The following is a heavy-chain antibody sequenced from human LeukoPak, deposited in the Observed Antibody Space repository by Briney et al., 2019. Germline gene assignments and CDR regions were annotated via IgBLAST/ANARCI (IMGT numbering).Heavy chain of an antibody. CDR2: ISGGGGST. CDR3: AKGRGPYYYDSSGYYYFSAPADY. V-gene: IGHV3-43*02. D-gene: IGHD3-22*01. CDR1: GFTFDDYA. Sequence: GGSLRLSCAASGFTFDDYAMHWLRHAPGKGLEWVSLISGGGGSTYYADSVKGRFTISRDNSKNSLYLQMNSLRTEDTALYYCAKGRGPYYYDSSGYYYFSAPADYWGQGTLVTVSS. J-gene: IGHJ4*02.